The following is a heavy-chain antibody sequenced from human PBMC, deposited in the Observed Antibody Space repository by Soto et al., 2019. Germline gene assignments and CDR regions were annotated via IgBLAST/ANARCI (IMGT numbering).Heavy chain of an antibody. V-gene: IGHV1-18*01. CDR2: ISAYNGNT. D-gene: IGHD3-3*01. CDR1: GYTFTSYG. J-gene: IGHJ4*02. CDR3: ASYDFWSGYYTKRADLVS. Sequence: QVQLVQSGAEVKKPGALVKVSCKASGYTFTSYGISWVRQAPGQGLEWMGWISAYNGNTNYAQKLQGRVTMTTDTSTSTAYMELRSLRSDDTAVYYCASYDFWSGYYTKRADLVSWGQGTLVTVSS.